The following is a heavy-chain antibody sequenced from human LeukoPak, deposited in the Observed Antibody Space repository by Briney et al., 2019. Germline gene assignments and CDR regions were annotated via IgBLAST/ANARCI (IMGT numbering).Heavy chain of an antibody. V-gene: IGHV1-46*03. CDR2: INPSGGGT. CDR1: GYTFTSYY. J-gene: IGHJ4*02. CDR3: ARGSSGWNGAFDY. D-gene: IGHD6-19*01. Sequence: APVKVSCKASGYTFTSYYMHWVRQAPGQGLEWMGIINPSGGGTSYAQKFQGRVTMTRDTSTSPVYMELSSLRSEDTAVYYCARGSSGWNGAFDYWGQGTLVTVSS.